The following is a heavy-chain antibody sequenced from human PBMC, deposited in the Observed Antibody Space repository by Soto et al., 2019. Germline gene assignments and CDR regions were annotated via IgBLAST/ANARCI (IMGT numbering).Heavy chain of an antibody. V-gene: IGHV3-30*18. CDR2: ISYDGSNK. CDR1: GFTFSSYG. J-gene: IGHJ6*03. D-gene: IGHD2-15*01. Sequence: QVQLVESGGGVVQPGRSLRLSCAASGFTFSSYGMHWVRQAPGKGLEWVAVISYDGSNKYYADSVKGRFTISRDNSKNPLYLKMNSRRDENTAVFYWAKGGVVAATRNYSYYSRAVWGKGTTFTVPS. CDR3: AKGGVVAATRNYSYYSRAV.